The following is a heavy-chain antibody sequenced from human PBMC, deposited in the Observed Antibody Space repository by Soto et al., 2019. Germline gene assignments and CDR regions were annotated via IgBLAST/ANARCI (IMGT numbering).Heavy chain of an antibody. D-gene: IGHD5-18*01. CDR3: TTVGYSYGTGYFQH. CDR2: IKSKTDGGTT. Sequence: GGSLRLSCAASGFTFSNAWMSWVRQAPGKGLEWVGRIKSKTDGGTTDYAAPVKGRFTISRDDSKNTLYLQMNSLKTEDTAVYYCTTVGYSYGTGYFQHWGQGTLVTVSS. J-gene: IGHJ1*01. V-gene: IGHV3-15*01. CDR1: GFTFSNAW.